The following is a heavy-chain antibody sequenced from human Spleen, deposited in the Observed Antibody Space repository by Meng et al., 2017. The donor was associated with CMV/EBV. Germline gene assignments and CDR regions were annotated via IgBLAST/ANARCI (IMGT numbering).Heavy chain of an antibody. D-gene: IGHD3-3*01. CDR1: GFTFSSYG. CDR3: AKDLGHYDFSDGLDV. V-gene: IGHV3-30*02. J-gene: IGHJ6*02. Sequence: GGSLRLSCAASGFTFSSYGIHWVRQGPGKGLEWVAFIRYDGHNKYHANSVKGRFTISRDNSKNTLYLQMHSLRVEDTAVYYCAKDLGHYDFSDGLDVWGQGTTVTVSS. CDR2: IRYDGHNK.